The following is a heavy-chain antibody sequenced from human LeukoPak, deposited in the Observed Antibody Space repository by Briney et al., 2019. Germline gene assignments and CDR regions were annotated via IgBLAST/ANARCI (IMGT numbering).Heavy chain of an antibody. CDR1: GYTFTSYG. J-gene: IGHJ4*01. Sequence: ASLKVSCKASGYTFTSYGISWVPQAPGQGLEWMGWISAYNGKTNYAQKPQGRDTMTTDTSTSTAYMGLRSRRSHDTAVYYCARPSFCRGGSCYCDYWGHGTLVTVSS. CDR3: ARPSFCRGGSCYCDY. D-gene: IGHD2-15*01. CDR2: ISAYNGKT. V-gene: IGHV1-18*01.